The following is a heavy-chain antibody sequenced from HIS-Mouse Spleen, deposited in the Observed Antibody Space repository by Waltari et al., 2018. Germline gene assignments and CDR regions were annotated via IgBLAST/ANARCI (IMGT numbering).Heavy chain of an antibody. Sequence: QVQLQQWGAGLLKPSETLSLTCAVYGGSFSGYYWRCIRQPPGKGLEWIGEINHSGSTNYNPSLKSRVTISVDTSKNQFSLKLSSVTAADTAVYYCARGKGSSSWYYFDYWGQGTLVTVSS. V-gene: IGHV4-34*01. CDR3: ARGKGSSSWYYFDY. D-gene: IGHD6-13*01. J-gene: IGHJ4*02. CDR1: GGSFSGYY. CDR2: INHSGST.